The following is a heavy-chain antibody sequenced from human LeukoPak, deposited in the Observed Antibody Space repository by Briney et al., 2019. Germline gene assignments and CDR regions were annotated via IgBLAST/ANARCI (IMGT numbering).Heavy chain of an antibody. CDR2: ISSDGGST. V-gene: IGHV3-64D*06. CDR3: VKEEMGAHHAFDI. CDR1: GFTLSIYA. Sequence: PGGSLRLSCSASGFTLSIYAMHWVRQAPGKGLESVSAISSDGGSTYYADSVKGRFTISRDNSKNTLYLQMSSLRAEDTAVYYCVKEEMGAHHAFDIWGQGTLVTVSP. D-gene: IGHD1-26*01. J-gene: IGHJ3*02.